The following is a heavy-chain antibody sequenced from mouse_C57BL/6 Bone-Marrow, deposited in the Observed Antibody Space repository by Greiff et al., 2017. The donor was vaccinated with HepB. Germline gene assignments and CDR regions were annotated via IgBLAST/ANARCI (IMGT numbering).Heavy chain of an antibody. CDR1: GFTFSDYG. J-gene: IGHJ1*03. Sequence: DVKLVESGGGLVKPGGSLKLSCAASGFTFSDYGMHWVRQAPEKGLEWVAYISSGISTIYYADTVKGRFTISRDNAKNTLFLQMTSLRSEDTAMYYCARDYYGISYWYFDVWGTGTTVTVSS. D-gene: IGHD1-1*01. V-gene: IGHV5-17*01. CDR2: ISSGISTI. CDR3: ARDYYGISYWYFDV.